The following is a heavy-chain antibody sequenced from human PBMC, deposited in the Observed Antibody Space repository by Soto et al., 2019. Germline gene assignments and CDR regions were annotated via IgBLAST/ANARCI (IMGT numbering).Heavy chain of an antibody. CDR1: GDSLSTDYW. J-gene: IGHJ4*02. Sequence: QVQLQESAPGLVKPSGTLSLTCIVSGDSLSTDYWWSWVRQSPGKGLEWIGEIHHSGITNYIQSLKGRITMSVDKSNKQVAIELTSGAAADTAVYYCARGISYRWVYWGQGTLVTVSS. V-gene: IGHV4-4*02. D-gene: IGHD3-16*02. CDR2: IHHSGIT. CDR3: ARGISYRWVY.